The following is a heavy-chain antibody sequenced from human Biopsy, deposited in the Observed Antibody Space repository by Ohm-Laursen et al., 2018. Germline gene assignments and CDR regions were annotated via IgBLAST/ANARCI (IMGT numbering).Heavy chain of an antibody. CDR2: IAERSTYI. CDR1: GFTFSSYA. CDR3: ARERGRKSIAATDY. V-gene: IGHV3-21*06. J-gene: IGHJ4*02. Sequence: LSLTCAASGFTFSSYAMEWVRQAPGKGLEWVSSIAERSTYISYADSVKGRFTISRDNAQNSLYLQVNNLRVEDTAVYYCARERGRKSIAATDYWGQGVLVTVSS. D-gene: IGHD6-6*01.